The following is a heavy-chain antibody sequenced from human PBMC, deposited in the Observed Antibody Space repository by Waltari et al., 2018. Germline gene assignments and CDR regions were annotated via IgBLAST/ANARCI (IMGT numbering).Heavy chain of an antibody. CDR2: IFHSGNT. V-gene: IGHV4-4*02. J-gene: IGHJ4*02. CDR1: GVSLIGTNY. D-gene: IGHD1-1*01. CDR3: VRSQWKVSLFDF. Sequence: QVHLQESGPGLVKASGTLSLTCDVSGVSLIGTNYWGWVRQPPRKRLEWSGEIFHSGNTKYNSSLKSRVTMSMGTSKKQFSLTRTSVTAADTAVYYCVRSQWKVSLFDFWGQGTRISVSS.